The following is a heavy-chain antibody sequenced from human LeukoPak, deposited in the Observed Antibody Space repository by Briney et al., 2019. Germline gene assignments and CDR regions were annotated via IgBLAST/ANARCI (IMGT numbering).Heavy chain of an antibody. CDR1: GFSFTSSS. D-gene: IGHD3-10*01. CDR2: ISSNSTYK. V-gene: IGHV3-21*06. Sequence: PGGSLRLSCAASGFSFTSSSLNSVCQAPGRGLEWVSSISSNSTYKYYADSMKGRFTISRDNAKNSLYLQMNSLRADDTAVYYCARAVGDSSGSPRMDVWGNGTTVTVSS. J-gene: IGHJ6*04. CDR3: ARAVGDSSGSPRMDV.